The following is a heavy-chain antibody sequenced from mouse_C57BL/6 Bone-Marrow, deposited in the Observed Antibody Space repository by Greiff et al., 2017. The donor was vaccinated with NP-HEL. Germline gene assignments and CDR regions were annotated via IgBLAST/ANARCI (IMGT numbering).Heavy chain of an antibody. V-gene: IGHV1-26*01. J-gene: IGHJ3*01. Sequence: VQLQQSGPELVKPGASVKISCKASGYTFTDYYVNWVKQSHGKSLEWIGDINPNNGGTSYNQKFKGKATLTVDKSSSTAYMELRSLTSEDSAVYYCARDGAYWGQGTLVTVSA. CDR2: INPNNGGT. CDR3: ARDGAY. CDR1: GYTFTDYY.